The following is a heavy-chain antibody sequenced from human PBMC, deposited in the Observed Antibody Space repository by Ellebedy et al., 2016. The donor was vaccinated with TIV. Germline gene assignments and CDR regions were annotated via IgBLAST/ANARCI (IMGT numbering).Heavy chain of an antibody. CDR1: GFTVSSSF. V-gene: IGHV3-66*01. CDR3: ARDPRGGGDYGDNWFDP. CDR2: IYTDGGT. J-gene: IGHJ5*02. Sequence: GESLKISCAASGFTVSSSFMGWVRQAPGKGLEWVSVIYTDGGTNYTDSVLGRFDISRDSSKNTLYLQMNSLRADDTAVYYCARDPRGGGDYGDNWFDPWGQGTLVTVSS. D-gene: IGHD4-17*01.